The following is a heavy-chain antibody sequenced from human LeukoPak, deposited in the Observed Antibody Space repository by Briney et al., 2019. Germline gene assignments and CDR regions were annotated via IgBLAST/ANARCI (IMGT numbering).Heavy chain of an antibody. J-gene: IGHJ3*02. CDR3: ARGGSYLSAFDI. CDR2: SYSGGST. CDR1: GFTVSSNY. D-gene: IGHD1-26*01. Sequence: PGGSLRLSCAASGFTVSSNYMSWVRQAPGKGLEWVSISYSGGSTFYADSVKGRFTISRDNSKSTLYLQMNSLRAEDTAVYYCARGGSYLSAFDIWGQGTMVTVSS. V-gene: IGHV3-53*01.